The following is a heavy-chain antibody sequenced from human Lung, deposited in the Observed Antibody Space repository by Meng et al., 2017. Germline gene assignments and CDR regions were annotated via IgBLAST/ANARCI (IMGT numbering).Heavy chain of an antibody. CDR3: ARDEDISAAGKLFGDY. CDR1: GYNFPDYY. V-gene: IGHV1-2*06. Sequence: ASVKVSCKPSGYNFPDYYIHWVRRAPGQGLEWMGRINPKSGDTHYAQKFQARVTMTGDTSISTAYMELSGLRSDDTAMYYCARDEDISAAGKLFGDYWAQGTLVTSPQ. CDR2: INPKSGDT. J-gene: IGHJ4*02. D-gene: IGHD6-25*01.